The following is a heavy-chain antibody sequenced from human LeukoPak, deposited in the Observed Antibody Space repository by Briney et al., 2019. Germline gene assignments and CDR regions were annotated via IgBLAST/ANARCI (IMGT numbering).Heavy chain of an antibody. CDR3: ARDGGYVTMVRGNLFDY. V-gene: IGHV3-7*01. Sequence: GGSLRLSCAASGFTFSNAWMNWVRQAPGKGLEWVANIKQDGSEKYYVDSVKGRFTISRDNAKNSLYLQMNSLRAEDTAVYYCARDGGYVTMVRGNLFDYWGQGTLVTVSS. J-gene: IGHJ4*02. D-gene: IGHD3-10*01. CDR1: GFTFSNAW. CDR2: IKQDGSEK.